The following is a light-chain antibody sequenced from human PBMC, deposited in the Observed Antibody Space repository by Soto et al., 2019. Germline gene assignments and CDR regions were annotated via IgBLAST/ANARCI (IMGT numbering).Light chain of an antibody. CDR1: TSDVGGYNF. J-gene: IGLJ3*02. Sequence: QSALTQPASVSGSPGQSITISCTGTTSDVGGYNFVSWYQQHPGKAPKLMIYEVSNRPSGVSHRFSGSKSGNTASLTISGLQAEDEADYYCLSYTSSITGVFGGGTKLPVL. V-gene: IGLV2-14*01. CDR2: EVS. CDR3: LSYTSSITGV.